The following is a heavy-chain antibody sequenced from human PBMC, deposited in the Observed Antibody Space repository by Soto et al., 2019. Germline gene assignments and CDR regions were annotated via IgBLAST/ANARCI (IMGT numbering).Heavy chain of an antibody. CDR2: ISSSGSTI. D-gene: IGHD1-20*01. J-gene: IGHJ4*02. V-gene: IGHV3-48*02. CDR3: ARDNSYAFDY. CDR1: GFTFSSYS. Sequence: GGSLRLSCAASGFTFSSYSMNWVRQALGEGLEWLTYISSSGSTIYDADSVKGRFTISRDNAKNSLYLQMNSLREEDTAVYYCARDNSYAFDYWGQGTLVTVSS.